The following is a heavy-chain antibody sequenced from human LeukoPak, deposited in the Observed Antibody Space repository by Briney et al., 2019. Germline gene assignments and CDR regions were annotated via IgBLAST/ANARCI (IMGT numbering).Heavy chain of an antibody. CDR3: ASFYCSGGSCPQYAEYYEF. CDR1: HYTFTNFG. CDR2: ISAYNGNT. D-gene: IGHD2-15*01. V-gene: IGHV1-18*01. J-gene: IGHJ1*01. Sequence: ASVKVSCKASHYTFTNFGISWVRRAPGQGLEWMGWISAYNGNTNYAQKVQGRVTMTTDTSTNTAYMELRSLSSDDTAVYYCASFYCSGGSCPQYAEYYEFWGQGTPVTVSS.